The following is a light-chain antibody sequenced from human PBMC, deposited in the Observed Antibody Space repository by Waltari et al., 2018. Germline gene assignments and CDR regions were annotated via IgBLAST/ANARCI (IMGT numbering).Light chain of an antibody. CDR3: SSYTTSSAPGV. CDR2: EVS. Sequence: QSALTQPASVSGSPGHSITISCSGTPSHVCASDFFSWYQQHPGKAPHLIIYEVSNRPSGISNRFSASKSGNTASLTISGLQAEDEADYYCSSYTTSSAPGVFGTGTRVTVL. V-gene: IGLV2-14*01. CDR1: PSHVCASDF. J-gene: IGLJ1*01.